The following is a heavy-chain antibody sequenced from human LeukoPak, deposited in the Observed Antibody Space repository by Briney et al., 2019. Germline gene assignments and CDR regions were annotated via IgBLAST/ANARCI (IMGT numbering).Heavy chain of an antibody. Sequence: GGSLRLSCAASGFTFSSYGMHWVRQAPGKGPEWVAFIRYDGSNKYYADSVKGRFTISRDNSKNTLYLQMNSLRAEDTAVYYCARGGTQVDAFDIWGQGTMVTVS. CDR1: GFTFSSYG. D-gene: IGHD3-16*01. CDR3: ARGGTQVDAFDI. J-gene: IGHJ3*02. V-gene: IGHV3-30*02. CDR2: IRYDGSNK.